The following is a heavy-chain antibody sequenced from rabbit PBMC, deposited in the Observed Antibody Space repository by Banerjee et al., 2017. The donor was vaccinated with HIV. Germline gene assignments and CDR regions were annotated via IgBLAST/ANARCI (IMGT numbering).Heavy chain of an antibody. V-gene: IGHV1S45*01. J-gene: IGHJ4*01. CDR3: VSYDDYGDRNL. D-gene: IGHD2-1*01. Sequence: QEQLEESGGDLVKPGASLTLTCIASGIDFSSGYYMCWVRQAPGKGLEWIACIYTGSSGSTYYASWAKGRFTISSHNAQNTLYLQLNSLTAADTATYFCVSYDDYGDRNLWGPGTLVTVS. CDR1: GIDFSSGYY. CDR2: IYTGSSGST.